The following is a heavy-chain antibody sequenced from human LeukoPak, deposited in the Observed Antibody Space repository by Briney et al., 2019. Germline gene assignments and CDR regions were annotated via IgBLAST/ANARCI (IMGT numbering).Heavy chain of an antibody. J-gene: IGHJ4*02. CDR3: AKSTDYGDYGGYFDY. CDR2: ISGSGGST. D-gene: IGHD4-17*01. CDR1: GFTFSSYA. V-gene: IGHV3-23*01. Sequence: GGSLRLPCAASGFTFSSYAMSWVRQAPGKGLEWVSAISGSGGSTYYADSVKGRFTISRDNSKNTLYLQMNSLRAEDTAVYYCAKSTDYGDYGGYFDYWGQGTLVTVSS.